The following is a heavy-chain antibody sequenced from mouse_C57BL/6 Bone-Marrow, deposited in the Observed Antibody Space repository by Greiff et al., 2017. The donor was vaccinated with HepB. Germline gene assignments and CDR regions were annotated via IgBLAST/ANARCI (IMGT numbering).Heavy chain of an antibody. CDR2: IYPGDGDT. CDR1: GYAFSSSW. D-gene: IGHD1-3*01. Sequence: QVQLQQSGPELVKPGASVKISCKASGYAFSSSWMNWVKQRPGKGLEWIGRIYPGDGDTNYNGKFKGKATLTADKSSSTAYMQLSSLTSEDSAVYFCARCYNLDYWGQGTTLTVSS. CDR3: ARCYNLDY. V-gene: IGHV1-82*01. J-gene: IGHJ2*01.